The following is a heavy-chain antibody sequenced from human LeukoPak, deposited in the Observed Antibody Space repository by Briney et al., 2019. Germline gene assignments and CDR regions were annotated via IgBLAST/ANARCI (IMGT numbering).Heavy chain of an antibody. D-gene: IGHD6-6*01. CDR2: ISAYNGNT. CDR1: GYTFTSYD. J-gene: IGHJ3*02. CDR3: ARDRWSSSSSEGVFDI. Sequence: ASVKVSCKASGYTFTSYDINWVRQATGQGLEWMGWISAYNGNTYFAQKFQGRVTMTTDTFTTTAYMELRSLRSDDTAVYYCARDRWSSSSSEGVFDIWGQGTMVTVFS. V-gene: IGHV1-18*01.